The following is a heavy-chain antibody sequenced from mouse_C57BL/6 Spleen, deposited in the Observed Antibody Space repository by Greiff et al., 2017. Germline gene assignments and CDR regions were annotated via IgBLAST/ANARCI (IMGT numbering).Heavy chain of an antibody. Sequence: QVQLKQSGAELVKPGASVKISCKASGYAFSSYWMNWVKQRPGKGLEWIGQISPGDGDPNYNGKFKGKATLTADKSSSTAYMQLSSLTSEDSAVYFGAREGVTDDYDSVNWYFDVWGTGTTVTVSS. CDR2: ISPGDGDP. J-gene: IGHJ1*03. V-gene: IGHV1-80*01. D-gene: IGHD2-4*01. CDR1: GYAFSSYW. CDR3: AREGVTDDYDSVNWYFDV.